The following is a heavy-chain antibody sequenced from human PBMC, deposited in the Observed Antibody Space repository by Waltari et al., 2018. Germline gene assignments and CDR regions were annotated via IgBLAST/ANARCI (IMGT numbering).Heavy chain of an antibody. CDR2: NYYSGST. Sequence: QVQLQESGPGLVKPSETLSLTCTVSGGSIDSTYNYWGWIRQPPGKGLELIGSNYYSGSTHYNPSLKSRVTISVDTSKNQFSLKLTSVTAADTAVYYCVQLPGYWGQGILVTVSS. CDR1: GGSIDSTYNY. D-gene: IGHD2-15*01. J-gene: IGHJ4*02. V-gene: IGHV4-39*01. CDR3: VQLPGY.